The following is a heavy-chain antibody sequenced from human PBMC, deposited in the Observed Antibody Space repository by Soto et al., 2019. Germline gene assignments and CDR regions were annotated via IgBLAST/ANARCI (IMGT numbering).Heavy chain of an antibody. CDR2: MYRDRTT. Sequence: QLQLQESGPGLVKPSETLSLTCVVSSGSITEYSWPWIRRPAGTGMEWIGIMYRDRTTSYTPSLESPVTMSLDTSKHHFSLELTSVTAADTALYYCARVFYTDSGGYPRPIFDSWVPGTLGTVSA. D-gene: IGHD2-15*01. CDR1: SGSITEYS. V-gene: IGHV4-4*07. J-gene: IGHJ4*02. CDR3: ARVFYTDSGGYPRPIFDS.